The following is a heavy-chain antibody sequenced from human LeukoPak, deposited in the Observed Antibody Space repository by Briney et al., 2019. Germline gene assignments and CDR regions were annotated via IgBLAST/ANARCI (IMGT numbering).Heavy chain of an antibody. V-gene: IGHV4-61*01. Sequence: SETLSLTCTVSGGSISSSSYYWSWIRQPPGKGLEWIGYIYYSGSTNYNPSLKSRVTISVDTSKNQFSLKLSSVTAADTAVYYCARDFELLYWGQGTLVTVSS. CDR3: ARDFELLY. D-gene: IGHD3-10*01. CDR2: IYYSGST. CDR1: GGSISSSSYY. J-gene: IGHJ4*02.